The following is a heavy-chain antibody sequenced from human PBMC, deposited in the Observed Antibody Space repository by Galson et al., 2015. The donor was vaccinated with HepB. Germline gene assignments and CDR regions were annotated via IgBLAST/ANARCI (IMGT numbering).Heavy chain of an antibody. CDR3: ARGPFLLPTEYFDY. J-gene: IGHJ4*02. CDR1: GFTFSMYA. CDR2: ISGSGITT. Sequence: SLRLSCATSGFTFSMYAMSWVRLTPGKGLEWVSHISGSGITTYYADSVKGRFTTSRDNARNTVYLQMTNLRVEDTAIYFCARGPFLLPTEYFDYWGQGTQVT. V-gene: IGHV3-23*01. D-gene: IGHD2/OR15-2a*01.